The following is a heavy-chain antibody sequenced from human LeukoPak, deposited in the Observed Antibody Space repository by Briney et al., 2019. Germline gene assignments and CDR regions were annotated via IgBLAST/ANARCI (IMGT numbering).Heavy chain of an antibody. CDR2: INHSGST. J-gene: IGHJ4*02. CDR1: GGSFSGYY. D-gene: IGHD6-13*01. Sequence: TSETLSLTCAVYGGSFSGYYWSWIRQPPGKGLEWIGEINHSGSTNYNPSLKSRVTISVDTSKNQFSLKLSSVTAADTAVYYCARDVSSLYFDYWGQGTLVTVSS. CDR3: ARDVSSLYFDY. V-gene: IGHV4-34*01.